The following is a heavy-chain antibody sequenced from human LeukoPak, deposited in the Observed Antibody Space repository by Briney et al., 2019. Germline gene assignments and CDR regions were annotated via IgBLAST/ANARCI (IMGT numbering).Heavy chain of an antibody. D-gene: IGHD5-12*01. V-gene: IGHV4-59*01. Sequence: SETLSLTCTVSVGSISPYYGNWIRQPPGKGLEWLGYIHYSGRADYNPSLNSRVTITVDPSKSQFSLNLTSVTAADTAVYYCARDSSGYDSGWYFDLWGRGTLVTVSS. J-gene: IGHJ2*01. CDR3: ARDSSGYDSGWYFDL. CDR1: VGSISPYY. CDR2: IHYSGRA.